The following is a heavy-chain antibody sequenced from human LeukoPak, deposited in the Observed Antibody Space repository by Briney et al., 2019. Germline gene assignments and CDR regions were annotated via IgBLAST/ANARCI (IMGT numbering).Heavy chain of an antibody. Sequence: SQTLSLTCAVSGGSISSGGYSWSWIRQPPGKGLEWLGYLYHCGSTYYNPSLKSRVTISVDRSKNQFSLKLSSVTAADTAVYYCARGIQEDYYDSSGYYYSWFDPWGQGTLVTVSS. CDR3: ARGIQEDYYDSSGYYYSWFDP. V-gene: IGHV4-30-2*01. D-gene: IGHD3-22*01. CDR1: GGSISSGGYS. CDR2: LYHCGST. J-gene: IGHJ5*02.